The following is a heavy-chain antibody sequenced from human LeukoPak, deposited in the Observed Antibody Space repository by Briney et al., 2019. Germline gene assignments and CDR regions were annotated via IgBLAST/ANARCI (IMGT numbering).Heavy chain of an antibody. CDR2: INPNSGGT. V-gene: IGHV1-2*06. Sequence: ASVKVSCKASGYTFTSYYMHWVRQAPGQGLEWMGRINPNSGGTHYARKFQGMVTMTRDTSISTAYMELSRLRSDDTAVYYCARGTYYYDSSGYFDYWGQGTLVTVSS. CDR1: GYTFTSYY. CDR3: ARGTYYYDSSGYFDY. J-gene: IGHJ4*02. D-gene: IGHD3-22*01.